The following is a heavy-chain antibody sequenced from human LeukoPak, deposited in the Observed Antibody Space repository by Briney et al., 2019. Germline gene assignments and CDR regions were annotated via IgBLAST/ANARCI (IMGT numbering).Heavy chain of an antibody. J-gene: IGHJ5*02. CDR1: GFSFGRCG. V-gene: IGHV3-30*03. D-gene: IGHD2-21*02. Sequence: GGSLRLSCAASGFSFGRCGMHWVRQAPGKGLEWVAVISYDGSNKYYADSVKGRFTISRDNSKNTLYLQMNSLRADDTAMYYCVRDNPRCCGVVPADIDDLWGQGTLVTVSS. CDR2: ISYDGSNK. CDR3: VRDNPRCCGVVPADIDDL.